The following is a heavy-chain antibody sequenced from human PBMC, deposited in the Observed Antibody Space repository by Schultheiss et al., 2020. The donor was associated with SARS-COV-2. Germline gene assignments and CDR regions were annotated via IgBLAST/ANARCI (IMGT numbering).Heavy chain of an antibody. J-gene: IGHJ5*02. CDR1: GGSISSSNW. V-gene: IGHV4-4*02. D-gene: IGHD4-23*01. CDR2: IYYSGST. CDR3: ASRLRWYVYNWFDP. Sequence: SETLSLTCAVSGGSISSSNWWSWVRQPPGKGLEWIGSIYYSGSTYYNPSLKSRVTISVDTSKNQFSLKLSSVTAADTAVYYCASRLRWYVYNWFDPWGQGTLVTVSS.